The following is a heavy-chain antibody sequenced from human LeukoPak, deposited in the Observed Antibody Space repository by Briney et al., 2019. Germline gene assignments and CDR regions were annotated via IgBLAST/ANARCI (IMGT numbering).Heavy chain of an antibody. CDR3: ARVSGTYYFDY. D-gene: IGHD1-26*01. CDR1: GFTFSSYE. J-gene: IGHJ4*02. Sequence: QPGGSLRLSCAASGFTFSSYEMSWVRQAPGKGLEWVSVFYSGGDIYYADSVKGRFTISRDYSKNTLYLQMNSLRAEDTAVYYCARVSGTYYFDYWGQGTLVTVFS. CDR2: FYSGGDI. V-gene: IGHV3-66*01.